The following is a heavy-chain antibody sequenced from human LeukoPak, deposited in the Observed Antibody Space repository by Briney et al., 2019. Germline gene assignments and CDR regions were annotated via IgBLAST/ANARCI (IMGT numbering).Heavy chain of an antibody. CDR3: ATWAFYHGLDV. D-gene: IGHD1-26*01. J-gene: IGHJ6*02. V-gene: IGHV3-11*01. Sequence: PGRSLRLARAASGFTFSDYYMSWVRQAARKGPEWLSYISSSGSTIYYADSVKGRFTMSRDNAKNSLYLQMNSLRAEDTALYYCATWAFYHGLDVWGQGTPVTVSS. CDR1: GFTFSDYY. CDR2: ISSSGSTI.